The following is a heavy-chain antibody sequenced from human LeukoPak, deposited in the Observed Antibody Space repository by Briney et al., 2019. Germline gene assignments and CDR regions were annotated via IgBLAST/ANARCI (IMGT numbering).Heavy chain of an antibody. CDR3: ARATYGSGPFDY. V-gene: IGHV3-30-3*01. CDR2: ISYDGSNK. D-gene: IGHD3-10*01. Sequence: GRSLRLSCAASVFTFSSYAMHWVRQAPGKGLEWVAVISYDGSNKYYADSVKGRFTISRDNSKNTLYLQKNSLRAEDTAVYYCARATYGSGPFDYWGQGTLVTVSS. CDR1: VFTFSSYA. J-gene: IGHJ4*02.